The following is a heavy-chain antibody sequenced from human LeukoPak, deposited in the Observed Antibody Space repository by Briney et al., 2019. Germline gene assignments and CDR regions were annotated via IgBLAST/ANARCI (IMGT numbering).Heavy chain of an antibody. J-gene: IGHJ6*02. Sequence: SETLSLTCTVSGGSISSYYWSWIRQPPGKGLEWIGYIYYSGSTNYNPSLKSRVTMSVDTSKNQFSLKLSSVTAADTAVYYCARHYGSDRSPMDVWGQGTTVTVSS. CDR3: ARHYGSDRSPMDV. CDR1: GGSISSYY. D-gene: IGHD3-10*01. V-gene: IGHV4-59*08. CDR2: IYYSGST.